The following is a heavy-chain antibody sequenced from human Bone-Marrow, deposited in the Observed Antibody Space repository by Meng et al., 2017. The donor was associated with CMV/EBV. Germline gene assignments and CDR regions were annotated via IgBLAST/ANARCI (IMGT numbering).Heavy chain of an antibody. CDR1: GYTFTGYY. CDR3: ARTAGGSYYHFDY. D-gene: IGHD1-26*01. J-gene: IGHJ4*02. Sequence: ASVKVSCKASGYTFTGYYMHWVRQAPGQGLEWMGWINPNSGGTNYAQKFQGRVTMTRDTSISTAYMELSRLRSDDTAVYYCARTAGGSYYHFDYWGQGTLVTFSS. CDR2: INPNSGGT. V-gene: IGHV1-2*02.